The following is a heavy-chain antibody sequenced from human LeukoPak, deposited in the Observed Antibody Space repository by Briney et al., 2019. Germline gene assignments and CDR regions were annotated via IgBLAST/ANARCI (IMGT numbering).Heavy chain of an antibody. D-gene: IGHD6-19*01. Sequence: SETLSLTCAVSGGSISSNNWWSWVRQPPGKGLEWIGEIYRSGSTNYNPSLKSRVTISLDTSKNQFSLQLNSVTPEDTAVYYCAREPGCSSGWYFGWFDPWGQGTLVTVSS. CDR2: IYRSGST. CDR3: AREPGCSSGWYFGWFDP. V-gene: IGHV4-4*02. J-gene: IGHJ5*02. CDR1: GGSISSNNW.